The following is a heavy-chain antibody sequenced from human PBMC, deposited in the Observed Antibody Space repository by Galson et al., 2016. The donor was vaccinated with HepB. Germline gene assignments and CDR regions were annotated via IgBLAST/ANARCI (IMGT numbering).Heavy chain of an antibody. V-gene: IGHV3-48*02. D-gene: IGHD3-10*01. Sequence: SLRLSCAASGFIFSSYSMNWVRQAPGKGLEWVSYISSSSSTINYADSVKGRFTISRDNAKNSLYLHTNSLRDEDTAVYYCAREGPWGSYYPHFDFWGQGTLVTVSS. CDR3: AREGPWGSYYPHFDF. J-gene: IGHJ4*02. CDR1: GFIFSSYS. CDR2: ISSSSSTI.